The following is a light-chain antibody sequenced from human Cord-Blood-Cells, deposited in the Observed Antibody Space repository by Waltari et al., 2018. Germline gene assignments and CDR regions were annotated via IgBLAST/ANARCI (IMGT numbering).Light chain of an antibody. CDR3: QQSYSTLPWT. V-gene: IGKV1-39*01. CDR1: QSISSY. Sequence: DIQMTQSPSSPSASVGDRVTIPCRASQSISSYLNWYQQKPGKAPKLLIYAASSLQSGVPSRFSGSGSGTDFTLTISSLQPEDFATYYCQQSYSTLPWTFGQGTKVEIK. CDR2: AAS. J-gene: IGKJ1*01.